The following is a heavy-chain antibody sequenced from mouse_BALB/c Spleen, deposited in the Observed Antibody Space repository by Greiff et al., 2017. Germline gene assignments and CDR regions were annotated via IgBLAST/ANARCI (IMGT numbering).Heavy chain of an antibody. CDR2: ISNGGGST. Sequence: EVKLMESGGGLVQPGGSLKLSCAASGFTFSSYTMSWVRQTPEKRLEWVAYISNGGGSTYYPDTVKGRFTISRDNAKNTLYLQMSSLKSEDTAMYYCARVYYGNYAAMDYWGQGTSVTVSA. V-gene: IGHV5-12-2*01. J-gene: IGHJ4*01. D-gene: IGHD2-1*01. CDR1: GFTFSSYT. CDR3: ARVYYGNYAAMDY.